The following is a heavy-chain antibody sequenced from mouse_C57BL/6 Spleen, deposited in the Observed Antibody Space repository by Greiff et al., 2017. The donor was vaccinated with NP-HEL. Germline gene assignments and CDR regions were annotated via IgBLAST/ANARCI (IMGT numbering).Heavy chain of an antibody. D-gene: IGHD2-5*01. CDR2: ISSGGSYT. J-gene: IGHJ2*01. CDR3: ARQRSYYINTYYCDY. CDR1: GFTFSSYG. V-gene: IGHV5-6*01. Sequence: EVKLMESGGDLVKPGGSLKLSCAASGFTFSSYGMSWVRQTPDKRLEWVATISSGGSYTYYPDSVKGRFTISRDNAKNTLYLQMSSLKSEDTAMYYCARQRSYYINTYYCDYWGQGTTLTVSS.